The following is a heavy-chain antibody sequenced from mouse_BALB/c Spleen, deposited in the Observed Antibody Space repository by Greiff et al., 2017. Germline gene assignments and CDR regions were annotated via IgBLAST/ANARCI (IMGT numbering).Heavy chain of an antibody. D-gene: IGHD4-1*01. CDR1: GYSITSDYA. CDR2: ISYSGST. Sequence: EVQLQQSGPGLVKPSQSLSLTCTVTGYSITSDYAWNWIRQFPGNKLEWMGYISYSGSTSYNPSLKSRISITRDTSKNQFFLQLNSVTTEDTATYYCARGDWEYAMDYWGQGTSVTVSS. J-gene: IGHJ4*01. V-gene: IGHV3-2*02. CDR3: ARGDWEYAMDY.